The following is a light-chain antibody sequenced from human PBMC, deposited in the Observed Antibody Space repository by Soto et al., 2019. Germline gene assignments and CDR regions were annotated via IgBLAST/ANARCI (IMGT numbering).Light chain of an antibody. CDR3: QQYGSSPTT. Sequence: EIVMTHSPATLSVSPGERATLSCSASQSISSNLAWYQQKPGQAPRLLMFRTSSRATGFPDRFSGSGSGTDFTLTISRLEPEDFAVYSCQQYGSSPTTFGQGTRLEIK. CDR2: RTS. J-gene: IGKJ5*01. V-gene: IGKV3-20*01. CDR1: QSISSN.